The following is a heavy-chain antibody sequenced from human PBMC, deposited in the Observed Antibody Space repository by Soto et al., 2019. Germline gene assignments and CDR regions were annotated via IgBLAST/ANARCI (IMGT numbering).Heavy chain of an antibody. Sequence: SETLSLTCTVSGGSISSGDYYWSWIRQHPGKGLEWIGYIYYSGSTYYNPSLKSRVTISVDTSKNQFSLKLSSVTAADTAVYYCARWWSGSRQGFDLXGQGTLVTVSS. CDR1: GGSISSGDYY. CDR3: ARWWSGSRQGFDL. J-gene: IGHJ5*02. V-gene: IGHV4-31*03. D-gene: IGHD3-3*01. CDR2: IYYSGST.